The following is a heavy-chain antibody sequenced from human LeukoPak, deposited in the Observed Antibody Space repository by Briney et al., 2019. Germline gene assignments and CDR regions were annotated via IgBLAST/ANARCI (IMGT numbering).Heavy chain of an antibody. CDR2: INHSGST. CDR3: ARTRRVAAAYSY. CDR1: GGSFSGYY. D-gene: IGHD6-13*01. V-gene: IGHV4-34*01. J-gene: IGHJ4*02. Sequence: SETLSLTCAVYGGSFSGYYWSWIRQPPGKGLEWIGEINHSGSTNYNPSLKSRVTISVDTSKNQFSLKLSSVTAADTAVYYCARTRRVAAAYSYWGQGTLVTVSS.